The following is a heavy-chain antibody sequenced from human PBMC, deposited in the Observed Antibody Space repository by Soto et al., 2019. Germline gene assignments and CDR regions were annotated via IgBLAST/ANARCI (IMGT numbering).Heavy chain of an antibody. J-gene: IGHJ4*02. CDR1: GGSISSSSYY. D-gene: IGHD4-17*01. V-gene: IGHV4-39*01. CDR3: ARCGKDYGDYSADY. CDR2: IYYSGST. Sequence: SETLSLTCTVSGGSISSSSYYWGWIRQPPGKGLEWIGSIYYSGSTYYNPSLKSRVTISVDTSKNQFSLKLSSVTAADTAVYYCARCGKDYGDYSADYWGQGTLVTVSS.